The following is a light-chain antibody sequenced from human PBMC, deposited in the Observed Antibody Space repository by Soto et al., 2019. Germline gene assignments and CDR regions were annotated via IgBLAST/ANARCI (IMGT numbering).Light chain of an antibody. CDR3: QQSYSTPVT. V-gene: IGKV1-39*01. J-gene: IGKJ1*01. CDR2: AAS. CDR1: QSISSY. Sequence: DIQMTQSPSSLSASVRDRVTITCRASQSISSYLNWYQQKPGKAPKLLIYAASSLQSGVPSRFSGSGSGTDFTLTISSLQPEDFATYYCQQSYSTPVTFGQGTKVDIK.